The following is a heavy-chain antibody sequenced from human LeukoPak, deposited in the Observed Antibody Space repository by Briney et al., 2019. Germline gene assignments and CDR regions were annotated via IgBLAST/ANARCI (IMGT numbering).Heavy chain of an antibody. CDR2: IIPIFGTA. CDR3: VRDFHGGNWFDP. CDR1: GGTFSSYA. Sequence: GASVKVSCKASGGTFSSYAISWVRQAPGQGLEWMGGIIPIFGTANYAQKFQGRVTITADESTSTAYMELSRLKSDDTAVYYCVRDFHGGNWFDPWGQGTLVTVSS. V-gene: IGHV1-69*13. J-gene: IGHJ5*02.